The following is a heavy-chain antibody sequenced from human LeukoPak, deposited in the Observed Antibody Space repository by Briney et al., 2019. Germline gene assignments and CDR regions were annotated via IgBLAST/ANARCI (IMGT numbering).Heavy chain of an antibody. CDR2: IRYDGSNK. CDR1: GFTFSSYG. J-gene: IGHJ4*02. D-gene: IGHD3-22*01. Sequence: PGGSLRLSCAASGFTFSSYGMHWVRQAPGKGLEWVAFIRYDGSNKYYADSVKGRFTISRDNYKNKLYLQMNSLRAEDTAVYYCAKEDDSSGYLDYWGQETLVTVSS. V-gene: IGHV3-30*02. CDR3: AKEDDSSGYLDY.